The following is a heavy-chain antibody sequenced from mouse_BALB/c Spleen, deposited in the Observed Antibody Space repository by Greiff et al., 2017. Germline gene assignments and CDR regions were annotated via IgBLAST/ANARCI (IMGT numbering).Heavy chain of an antibody. D-gene: IGHD3-3*01. J-gene: IGHJ1*01. CDR2: ISTYYGNT. CDR3: AQGRDGWYFDV. CDR1: GYTFTDYA. V-gene: IGHV1-67*01. Sequence: QVQLQQSGPELVRPGVSVKISCKGSGYTFTDYAMHWVKQSHAKSLEWIGVISTYYGNTNYNQKFKGKATMTVDKSSSTAYMELARLTSEDSAIYYCAQGRDGWYFDVWGAGTTVTVSS.